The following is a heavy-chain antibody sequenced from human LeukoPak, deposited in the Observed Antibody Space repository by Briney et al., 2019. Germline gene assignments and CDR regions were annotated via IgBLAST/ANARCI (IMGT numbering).Heavy chain of an antibody. D-gene: IGHD4-23*01. CDR1: GFTFGDYA. V-gene: IGHV3-49*03. CDR2: IRSKAYGGTT. Sequence: GGSLRLSCTASGFTFGDYAMSWFRQAPGKGLEWVGFIRSKAYGGTTEYAASVKGRFTISRDDSKSIAYLQMNSLTTEDTAVYYCTRDLMVTADRYYYYMDVWGKGTTVTVSS. CDR3: TRDLMVTADRYYYYMDV. J-gene: IGHJ6*03.